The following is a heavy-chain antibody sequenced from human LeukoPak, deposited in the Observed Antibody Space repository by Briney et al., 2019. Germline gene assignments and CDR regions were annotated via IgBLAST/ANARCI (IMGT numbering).Heavy chain of an antibody. CDR3: AKSYIAAAPLFDY. CDR1: GFTFDDYA. CDR2: ISWNSGSI. D-gene: IGHD6-13*01. V-gene: IGHV3-9*01. Sequence: GESLRLSCAASGFTFDDYAMHWVRQAPGKGLEWVSGISWNSGSIGYADSVKGRFTISRDNAKNSLYLQMNSLRAEDTALYYCAKSYIAAAPLFDYWGQGTLVTVSS. J-gene: IGHJ4*02.